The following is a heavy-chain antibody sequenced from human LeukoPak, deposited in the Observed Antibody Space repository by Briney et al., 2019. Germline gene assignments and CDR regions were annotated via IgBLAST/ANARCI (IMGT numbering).Heavy chain of an antibody. CDR3: ARDLKADSSSLGVDY. V-gene: IGHV1-2*06. CDR1: GYTFTGYY. D-gene: IGHD6-6*01. CDR2: INPNSGGT. J-gene: IGHJ4*02. Sequence: ASVKVSCKASGYTFTGYYMHWVRQAPGQGLEWMGRINPNSGGTNYAQKFQGRVTMTRDTSISTAYMELSRLRSDDTAVYYCARDLKADSSSLGVDYWGQGTLVTV.